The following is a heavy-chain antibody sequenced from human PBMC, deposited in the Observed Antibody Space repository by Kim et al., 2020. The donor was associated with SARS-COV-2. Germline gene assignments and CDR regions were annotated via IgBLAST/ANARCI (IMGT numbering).Heavy chain of an antibody. CDR1: GYTFTSYD. CDR2: MNPNSGNT. V-gene: IGHV1-8*01. J-gene: IGHJ5*02. D-gene: IGHD3-3*01. Sequence: ASVKVSCKASGYTFTSYDINWVRQATGQGLEWMGWMNPNSGNTGYAQKFQGRVTMTRNTSISTAYMELSSLRSEDTAVYYCARGVRAFNGITIFFSRSSQLRNWFDPWGQGTLVTVSS. CDR3: ARGVRAFNGITIFFSRSSQLRNWFDP.